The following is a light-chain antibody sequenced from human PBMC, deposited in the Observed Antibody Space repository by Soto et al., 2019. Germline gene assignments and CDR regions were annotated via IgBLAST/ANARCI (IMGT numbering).Light chain of an antibody. CDR2: AAS. CDR3: QQYNEWPPFT. J-gene: IGKJ5*01. V-gene: IGKV3-15*01. CDR1: QGISSL. Sequence: VVTQSPGTLSLSPDEIATLSCSASQGISSLLAWYQQKPGQAPRLVIYAASTRATGIPDRFSGSVSGTEFTLTISSLQSEDFAVYYCQQYNEWPPFTFGQGTRLEI.